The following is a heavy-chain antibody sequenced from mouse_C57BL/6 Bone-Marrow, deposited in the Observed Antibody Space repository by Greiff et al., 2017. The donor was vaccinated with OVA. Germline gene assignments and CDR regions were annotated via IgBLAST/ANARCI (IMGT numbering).Heavy chain of an antibody. CDR3: AREPFYYYGSSYLDY. J-gene: IGHJ2*01. Sequence: EVKLQESGGGLVKPGGSLKLSCAASGFTFSSYAMSWVRQTPEKRLEWVATISDGGSYTYYPDNVKGRFTISRDNAKNNLYLQMSHLKSEDTAMYYCAREPFYYYGSSYLDYWGQGTTLTVSS. CDR1: GFTFSSYA. CDR2: ISDGGSYT. V-gene: IGHV5-4*01. D-gene: IGHD1-1*01.